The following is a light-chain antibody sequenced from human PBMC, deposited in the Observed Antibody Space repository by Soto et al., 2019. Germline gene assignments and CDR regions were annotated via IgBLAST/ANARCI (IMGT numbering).Light chain of an antibody. V-gene: IGLV2-23*01. CDR2: EGT. CDR1: SSDVGNDNL. CDR3: CSYGGSDIPFV. Sequence: QSALTQPASVSGSPGQSIAISCTGTSSDVGNDNLVSWYQQHPGKAPKLMIYEGTKRPSGVSDRFSGSKSGNTASLTISGLQAEDEADYYCCSYGGSDIPFVFGAGTKLTVL. J-gene: IGLJ1*01.